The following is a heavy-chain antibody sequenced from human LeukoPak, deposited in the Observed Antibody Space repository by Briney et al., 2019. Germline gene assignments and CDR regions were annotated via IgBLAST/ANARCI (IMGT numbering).Heavy chain of an antibody. J-gene: IGHJ4*02. CDR1: GFTFSSYA. CDR2: ISGSGGST. CDR3: ATLWSFFDY. Sequence: GGSLRLSCAASGFTFSSYAMTWVRQAPGKGLEWVSTISGSGGSTYYADSVKGRFAISRDNSKNTLCLQMNSLRAEDTAIYHCATLWSFFDYWGQGTLVTVSS. D-gene: IGHD3-10*01. V-gene: IGHV3-23*01.